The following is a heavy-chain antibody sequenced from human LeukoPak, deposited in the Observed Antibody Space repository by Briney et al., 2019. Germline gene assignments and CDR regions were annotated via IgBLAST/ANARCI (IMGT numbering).Heavy chain of an antibody. Sequence: SETLSLTCTVSGGSISRYYWSWIRQPPGKELECIGYIYDSGRTNYNPSLKSRVTMSLDTSENQFSLKLNSVTAADTAVYYCARSAYYYTSGSYFQHWGQGALVTVSS. D-gene: IGHD3-10*01. V-gene: IGHV4-59*01. J-gene: IGHJ1*01. CDR3: ARSAYYYTSGSYFQH. CDR2: IYDSGRT. CDR1: GGSISRYY.